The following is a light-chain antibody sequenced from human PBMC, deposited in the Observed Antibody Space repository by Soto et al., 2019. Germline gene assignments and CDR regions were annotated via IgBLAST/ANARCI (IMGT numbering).Light chain of an antibody. Sequence: EIVLTQSPATLSLSPGERATLSCWASQGVSSHLAWYQQKPGQAPRLLIYDASNRATGIPARFSGSGSGTDFTLTISSLEPEDFAVYFCQQRSTWPLTCGGGTKVEIK. CDR2: DAS. CDR3: QQRSTWPLT. CDR1: QGVSSH. J-gene: IGKJ4*01. V-gene: IGKV3-11*01.